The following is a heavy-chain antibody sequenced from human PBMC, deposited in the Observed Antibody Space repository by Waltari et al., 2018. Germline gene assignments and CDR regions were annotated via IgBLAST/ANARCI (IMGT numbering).Heavy chain of an antibody. V-gene: IGHV3-48*02. D-gene: IGHD2-8*02. J-gene: IGHJ3*01. CDR3: VRGWWENSFDL. CDR1: GFKISGFS. Sequence: LWESGGGLIQPGGSLRLSCEASGFKISGFSVDLVRQAPGKGLEWIAFIGTGGSPIYYADSVRGRFTISRHDVDNLVYLQMENLRDEDTALYYCVRGWWENSFDLWGQGTRVTVSS. CDR2: IGTGGSPI.